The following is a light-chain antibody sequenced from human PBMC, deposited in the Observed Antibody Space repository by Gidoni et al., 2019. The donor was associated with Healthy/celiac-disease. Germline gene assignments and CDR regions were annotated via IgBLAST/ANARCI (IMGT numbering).Light chain of an antibody. V-gene: IGLV3-1*01. Sequence: SYELTQPPSVSVSPGQTASITCSGDKLGDKYACWYQQKQGQSPVLVIDQDSKRPSGIPERFSGSNSGNTATLTISETQAMDEADYYCQAWDSSTGVFGTGTKVTVL. CDR2: QDS. J-gene: IGLJ1*01. CDR3: QAWDSSTGV. CDR1: KLGDKY.